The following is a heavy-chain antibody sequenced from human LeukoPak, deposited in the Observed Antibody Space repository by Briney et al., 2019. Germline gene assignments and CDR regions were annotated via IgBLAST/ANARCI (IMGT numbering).Heavy chain of an antibody. CDR2: ISSSSSYI. D-gene: IGHD5-24*01. CDR3: ARAAGEMATIRY. CDR1: GFTFSSYS. V-gene: IGHV3-21*01. J-gene: IGHJ4*02. Sequence: GGSLRLSCAASGFTFSSYSMNWVRQAPGKGLECVSSISSSSSYIYYADSVKGRFTISRDNAKNSLYLQMNSLRAEDTAVYYCARAAGEMATIRYWGQGTLVTVSS.